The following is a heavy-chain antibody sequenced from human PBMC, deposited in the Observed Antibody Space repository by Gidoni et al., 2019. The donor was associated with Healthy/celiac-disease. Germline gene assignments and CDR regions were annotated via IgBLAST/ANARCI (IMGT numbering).Heavy chain of an antibody. V-gene: IGHV4-38-2*02. CDR3: ARDVPDIVATIQAPISSGWVY. D-gene: IGHD5-12*01. J-gene: IGHJ4*02. Sequence: QVQLQESGPGLVKPSETLSLTCAVSGYSISSGYYWGWIRQPPGKGLEWIGSIYHSGSTYYNPSLKSRVTISVDTSKNQFSLKLSSVTAADTAVYYCARDVPDIVATIQAPISSGWVYWGQGTLVTVSS. CDR2: IYHSGST. CDR1: GYSISSGYY.